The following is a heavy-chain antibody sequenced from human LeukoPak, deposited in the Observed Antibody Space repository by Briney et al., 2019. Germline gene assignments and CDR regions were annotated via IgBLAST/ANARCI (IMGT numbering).Heavy chain of an antibody. V-gene: IGHV4-39*07. CDR3: ARDCIVGATTHWFDP. J-gene: IGHJ5*02. Sequence: SETLSLTCTVSGGSISSGDYYWSWIRQPPGKGLEWIGSIYYSGSTYYNPSLKSRVTISVDTSKNQFSLKLSSVTAADTAVYYCARDCIVGATTHWFDPWGQGTLVTVSS. CDR2: IYYSGST. D-gene: IGHD1-26*01. CDR1: GGSISSGDYY.